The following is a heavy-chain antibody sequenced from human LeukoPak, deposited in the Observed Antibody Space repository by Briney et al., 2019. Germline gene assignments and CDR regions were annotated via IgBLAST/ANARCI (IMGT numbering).Heavy chain of an antibody. V-gene: IGHV1-18*01. J-gene: IGHJ1*01. CDR2: ISAYNGNT. Sequence: ASVTVSFKASGYTFTIYGINWVRQAPGQGLEGMGWISAYNGNTIYAQNLQGRVTMTTDTSTNTAYMELRSLRSDDSAVYYCSRGAHEREYFQHWGQGTLVTVSS. CDR3: SRGAHEREYFQH. CDR1: GYTFTIYG.